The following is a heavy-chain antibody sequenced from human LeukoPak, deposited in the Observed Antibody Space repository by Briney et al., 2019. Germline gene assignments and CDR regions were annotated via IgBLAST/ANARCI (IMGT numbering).Heavy chain of an antibody. CDR1: GGTFSSYA. CDR2: IIPIFGIA. CDR3: ARGQYYDSSGCFDY. J-gene: IGHJ4*02. V-gene: IGHV1-69*04. Sequence: ASVKFSCKASGGTFSSYAISWVRQAPGQGLEWMGRIIPIFGIANYAQKFQARVTITADKSTSTAYMELSSLRSEDTAVYYCARGQYYDSSGCFDYWGQGTLVTVSS. D-gene: IGHD3-22*01.